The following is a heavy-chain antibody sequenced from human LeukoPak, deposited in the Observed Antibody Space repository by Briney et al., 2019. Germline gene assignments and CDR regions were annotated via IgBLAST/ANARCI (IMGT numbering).Heavy chain of an antibody. V-gene: IGHV3-30*02. D-gene: IGHD3-10*01. Sequence: GESLRLSCAASGFTFTSYAMSWVRQAPGKGLEWVAFIRYDGSNKYYADSVKGRFTISRDNSKNTLYLQMNSLRAEDTAVYYCAKDFDRSGRGYFDYWGQGTLVTVSS. CDR3: AKDFDRSGRGYFDY. CDR1: GFTFTSYA. J-gene: IGHJ4*02. CDR2: IRYDGSNK.